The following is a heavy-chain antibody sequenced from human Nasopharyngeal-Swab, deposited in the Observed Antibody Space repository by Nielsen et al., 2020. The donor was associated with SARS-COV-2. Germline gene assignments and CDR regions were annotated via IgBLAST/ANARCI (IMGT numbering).Heavy chain of an antibody. CDR3: ARDTVRYGMDV. V-gene: IGHV4-61*01. J-gene: IGHJ6*02. CDR2: IYYSGSS. D-gene: IGHD4-11*01. CDR1: GGSVSSESYY. Sequence: SETLSLTCTVSGGSVSSESYYWTWVRQSPGKGLDWIGYIYYSGSSSYNPSLKSRVTISVDMSKNQFSLKLTSVTAADTAVYYCARDTVRYGMDVWGQGTTVTVSS.